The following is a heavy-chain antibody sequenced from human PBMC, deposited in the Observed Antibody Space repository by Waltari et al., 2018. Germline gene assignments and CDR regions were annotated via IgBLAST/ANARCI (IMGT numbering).Heavy chain of an antibody. J-gene: IGHJ3*02. CDR1: GYTFTSYD. Sequence: QVQLVQSGAEVKKPGASVKVSCTASGYTFTSYDINWLRQAPGQGLEWMGWMNPNSGNTGYAQKFQGRVTMTRNTSISTAYMELSSLRSEDTAVYYCASSITIDAFDIWGQGTMVTVSS. D-gene: IGHD3-10*01. CDR2: MNPNSGNT. CDR3: ASSITIDAFDI. V-gene: IGHV1-8*01.